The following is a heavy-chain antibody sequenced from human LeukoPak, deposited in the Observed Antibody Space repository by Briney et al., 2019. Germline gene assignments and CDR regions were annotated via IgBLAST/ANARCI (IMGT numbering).Heavy chain of an antibody. Sequence: SETLSLTCTVSGGSINSDNYYWGWIRRPPGKGLEWIGSIYYGGSTYYNPSLKIRVTTSVDTSNNQFSLMLNSVTAADTAVYYCARHSYRNYLGWFDPWGQGTLVTVSS. CDR1: GGSINSDNYY. V-gene: IGHV4-39*01. CDR2: IYYGGST. CDR3: ARHSYRNYLGWFDP. D-gene: IGHD4-11*01. J-gene: IGHJ5*02.